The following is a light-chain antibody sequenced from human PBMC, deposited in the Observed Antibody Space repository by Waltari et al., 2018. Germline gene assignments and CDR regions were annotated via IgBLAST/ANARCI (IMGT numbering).Light chain of an antibody. CDR3: QQGNSFPIT. CDR2: GTS. CDR1: QDNGNR. V-gene: IGKV1-12*01. Sequence: RGRQDNGNRLAWHQHKPGKAPNLLIYGTSSLQTGVPSRFSGSGSGTEFTLTISSLQPEDFGTYYWQQGNSFPITFGPGTKVEIK. J-gene: IGKJ3*01.